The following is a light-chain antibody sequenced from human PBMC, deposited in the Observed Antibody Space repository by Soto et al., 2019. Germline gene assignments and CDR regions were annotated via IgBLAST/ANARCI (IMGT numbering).Light chain of an antibody. CDR1: SSDIGSNY. Sequence: QSVLTQPPSVSAAPGQKVTISCSGRSSDIGSNYVSWYQHLPGTAPKLLIYDNHKRPSGIPDRISGSKSGTSATLAITGLQTADEADYYCGTWYNIQSVLYVFGPGTKLTVL. CDR2: DNH. CDR3: GTWYNIQSVLYV. J-gene: IGLJ1*01. V-gene: IGLV1-51*01.